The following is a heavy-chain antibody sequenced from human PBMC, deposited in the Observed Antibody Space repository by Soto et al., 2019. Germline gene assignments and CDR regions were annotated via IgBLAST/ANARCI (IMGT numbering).Heavy chain of an antibody. CDR3: ASLLNKDVVGAIYYYYGMDV. D-gene: IGHD3-16*01. Sequence: GESLKLSCKASGYSFTSYWIGWVRQMPGNGLEWVGLIYPGGSGTYYSPSFQGRVTISADKSKSTAYLQRSSLKASDTDIYYYASLLNKDVVGAIYYYYGMDVWGQGTTVTVSS. J-gene: IGHJ6*02. CDR2: IYPGGSGT. V-gene: IGHV5-51*01. CDR1: GYSFTSYW.